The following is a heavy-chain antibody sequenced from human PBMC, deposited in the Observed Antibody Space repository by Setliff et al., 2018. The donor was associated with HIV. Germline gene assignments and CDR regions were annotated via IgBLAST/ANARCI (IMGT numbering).Heavy chain of an antibody. J-gene: IGHJ6*03. CDR1: GYTFTSYD. CDR3: ARVGGSSWSPGYYYYMDV. Sequence: ASVKVSCKASGYTFTSYDINWVRQATGQGLEWMGWMNPNSGNTGYAQKFQGRVTITRNTSISTAYMELSSLRSEDTAVYYCARVGGSSWSPGYYYYMDVWGKGTTVTVSS. CDR2: MNPNSGNT. V-gene: IGHV1-8*03. D-gene: IGHD6-13*01.